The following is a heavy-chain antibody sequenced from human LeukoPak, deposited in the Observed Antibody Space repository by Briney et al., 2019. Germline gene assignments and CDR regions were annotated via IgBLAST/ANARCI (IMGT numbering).Heavy chain of an antibody. V-gene: IGHV3-33*01. D-gene: IGHD5-18*01. Sequence: GGSLRLSCAASGFIFSSYGMHWVRQAPGKGLEWVAVIWYDGSNKYHADSVKGRFTISRDNSKNTLYLQMNSLRAEGTALYYCARGLGYSYGYGTDSWGQGTLVTVSS. CDR3: ARGLGYSYGYGTDS. CDR1: GFIFSSYG. CDR2: IWYDGSNK. J-gene: IGHJ4*02.